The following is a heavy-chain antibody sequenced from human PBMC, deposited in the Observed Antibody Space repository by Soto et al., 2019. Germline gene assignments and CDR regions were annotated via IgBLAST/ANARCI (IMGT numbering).Heavy chain of an antibody. CDR1: GYTFTSYA. CDR2: ISPYNGNT. Sequence: ASVKVSCKASGYTFTSYAMHWVRQAPGQGLEWMGWISPYNGNTNYAQMLQGRVTMTTDTSTSTAYMELRSLRSDDTAVYYCARSGSNGYYLDYWGQGTLVTVS. D-gene: IGHD3-22*01. J-gene: IGHJ4*02. CDR3: ARSGSNGYYLDY. V-gene: IGHV1-18*01.